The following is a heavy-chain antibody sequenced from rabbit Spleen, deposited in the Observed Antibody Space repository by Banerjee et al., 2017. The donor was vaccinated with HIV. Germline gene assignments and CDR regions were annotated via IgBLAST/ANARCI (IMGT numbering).Heavy chain of an antibody. CDR3: ARNNVGAPGYGHAIAL. Sequence: QSLEESGGDLVKPGASLTLTCKASGFTISSTYWICWVRQAPGKGLEWIACIDDVDGSTYYASWAKGRFSSSKTSSTTVTLQMTDLTAADTATYFCARNNVGAPGYGHAIALWGPGTLVTVS. D-gene: IGHD6-1*01. CDR2: IDDVDGST. V-gene: IGHV1S40*01. CDR1: GFTISSTYW. J-gene: IGHJ4*01.